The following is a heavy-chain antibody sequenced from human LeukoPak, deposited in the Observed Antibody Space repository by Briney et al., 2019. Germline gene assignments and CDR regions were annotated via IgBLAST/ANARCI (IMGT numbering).Heavy chain of an antibody. J-gene: IGHJ3*02. CDR3: ARDRAVHNYGDFGDAFDI. D-gene: IGHD4-17*01. CDR1: GFTFSSYS. CDR2: ISSSSSYI. Sequence: GGSLRLSCAASGFTFSSYSMNWVCQAPGKGLEWVSSISSSSSYIYYADSVRGRFTISRDNAKNSLYLQMNSLRAEDTAVYYCARDRAVHNYGDFGDAFDIWGQGTMVTVSS. V-gene: IGHV3-21*01.